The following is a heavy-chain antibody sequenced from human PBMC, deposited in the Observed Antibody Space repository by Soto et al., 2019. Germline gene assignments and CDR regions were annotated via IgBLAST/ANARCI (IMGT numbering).Heavy chain of an antibody. CDR3: ARGPYSGYDWANFDY. V-gene: IGHV1-69*01. Sequence: QVQLVQSGAEVKKPGSSVKVSCKASGGTFSSYAISGVRQAPGQGLEWMGGIIPIFDTANYAQKFQGRVTITADESTSTAYMELSSLRSEDTAVYYCARGPYSGYDWANFDYWGQGTLVTVS. J-gene: IGHJ4*02. CDR1: GGTFSSYA. D-gene: IGHD5-12*01. CDR2: IIPIFDTA.